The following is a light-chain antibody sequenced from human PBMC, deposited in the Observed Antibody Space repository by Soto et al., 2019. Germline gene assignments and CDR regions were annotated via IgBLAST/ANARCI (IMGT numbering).Light chain of an antibody. V-gene: IGLV2-8*01. J-gene: IGLJ1*01. CDR1: KHDLDVYDF. CDR3: KSYACSNTYV. CDR2: EVV. Sequence: LTQPPSASGSPGQSVTISCTGTKHDLDVYDFDSWYQHHPGKAPRLIIYEVVQRPSGGTDRFSGSKSGNTASLTVSELQAADEGDYFCKSYACSNTYVCGSGNKVT.